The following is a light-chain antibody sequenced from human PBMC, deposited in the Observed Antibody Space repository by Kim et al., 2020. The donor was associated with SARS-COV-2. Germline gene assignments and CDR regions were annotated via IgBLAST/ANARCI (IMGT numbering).Light chain of an antibody. CDR3: NSRDDNDNVV. V-gene: IGLV3-19*01. Sequence: VSFEQTASITRRGDSIRCYSATCYQKTPGQALILVIYGKNNRPSGIPDRFSGSSSGNTASLTITGTQAGDEADYYCNSRDDNDNVVFGGGTQLTVL. J-gene: IGLJ3*02. CDR2: GKN. CDR1: SIRCYS.